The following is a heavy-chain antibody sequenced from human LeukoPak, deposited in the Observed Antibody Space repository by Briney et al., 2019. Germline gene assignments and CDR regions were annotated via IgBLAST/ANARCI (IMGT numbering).Heavy chain of an antibody. D-gene: IGHD2-8*01. CDR2: IYHSGST. CDR3: ARHIVLMGIDV. Sequence: SETLSLTCAVSGGSISRGGYSWSWIRQPPRKGLEWIGYIYHSGSTHYNPSLKSRVTISVDRSKIQFSLKLSSVTAADTAVYYCARHIVLMGIDVWGQGTTVTVSS. CDR1: GGSISRGGYS. J-gene: IGHJ6*02. V-gene: IGHV4-30-2*01.